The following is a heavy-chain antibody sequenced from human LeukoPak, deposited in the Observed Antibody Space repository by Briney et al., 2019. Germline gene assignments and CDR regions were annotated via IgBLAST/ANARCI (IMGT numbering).Heavy chain of an antibody. Sequence: GGSLRLSCAASGFTFSSYSMNWVRQAPGKGLEWVSSISSSSSYIYYADSVKGRFTISRDNAKNTLYLQMNSLRAEDTAVYYCARDKSRYSSGWYYRAFYYCGQGTLDSVPS. CDR2: ISSSSSYI. V-gene: IGHV3-21*01. J-gene: IGHJ4*02. CDR3: ARDKSRYSSGWYYRAFYY. CDR1: GFTFSSYS. D-gene: IGHD6-19*01.